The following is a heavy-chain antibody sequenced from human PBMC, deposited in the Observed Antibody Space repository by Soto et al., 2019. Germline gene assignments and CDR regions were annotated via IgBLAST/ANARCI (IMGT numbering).Heavy chain of an antibody. CDR2: IYYSGST. CDR3: AKLEGLATISYYFDF. V-gene: IGHV4-39*01. CDR1: GGSISSSSYY. J-gene: IGHJ4*02. Sequence: SETLSLTCSVSGGSISSSSYYWGWIRQPPGKGLEWIGSIYYSGSTYYNPSLKSRVTISIDKSKNQFSLKLSSLTAADTAVYYCAKLEGLATISYYFDFWGQGNPVTVSS. D-gene: IGHD3-9*01.